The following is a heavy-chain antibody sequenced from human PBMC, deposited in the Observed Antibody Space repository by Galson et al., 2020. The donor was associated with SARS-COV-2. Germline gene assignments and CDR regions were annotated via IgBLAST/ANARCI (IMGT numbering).Heavy chain of an antibody. D-gene: IGHD3-16*01. CDR3: ARYPSVGGSGWFDP. Sequence: ASVTVSCNASGFTLSDYYIQWVRQAPRHGPERMGWIKPKTGDTTFEQKFQGRVSMTRDTSINTAYMELSRLTSDDTAAYYCARYPSVGGSGWFDPWGQGTLGTVSS. V-gene: IGHV1-2*02. CDR1: GFTLSDYY. CDR2: IKPKTGDT. J-gene: IGHJ5*02.